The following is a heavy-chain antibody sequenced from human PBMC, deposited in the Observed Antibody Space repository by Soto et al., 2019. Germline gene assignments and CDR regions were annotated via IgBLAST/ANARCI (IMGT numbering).Heavy chain of an antibody. J-gene: IGHJ4*02. Sequence: GGSLRLSCAASGFTFSSYGMHWVRQAPGKGLEWVAVIWYDGSNKYYADSVKGRFTISRDNSKNTLYLQMNSLRAEDTAVYYCARDGPEGGPLPGYWGQGTLVTVSS. D-gene: IGHD2-15*01. CDR3: ARDGPEGGPLPGY. V-gene: IGHV3-33*01. CDR2: IWYDGSNK. CDR1: GFTFSSYG.